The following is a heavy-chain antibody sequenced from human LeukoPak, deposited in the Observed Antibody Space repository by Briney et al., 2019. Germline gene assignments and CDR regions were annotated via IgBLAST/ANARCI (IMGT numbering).Heavy chain of an antibody. CDR1: GGSISSYD. D-gene: IGHD3-3*02. V-gene: IGHV4-59*01. CDR3: ARLRLAAFKNGWFDP. Sequence: SETLSLTCTVSGGSISSYDWSWIRQPPGKGLEWIGYIYYSGSTNYNPSLKSRVTISVDTSKNQFSLKRSSVTAADTTVYYCARLRLAAFKNGWFDPWGEGTLVTVSS. J-gene: IGHJ5*02. CDR2: IYYSGST.